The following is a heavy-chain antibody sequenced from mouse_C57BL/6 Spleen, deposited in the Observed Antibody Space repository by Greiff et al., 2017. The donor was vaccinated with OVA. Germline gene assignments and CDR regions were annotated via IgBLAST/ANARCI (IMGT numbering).Heavy chain of an antibody. CDR1: GFTFTDYY. CDR2: IRNKANGYTT. Sequence: EVQRVESGGGLVQPGGSLSLSCAASGFTFTDYYMSWVSQPPGKALEWLGFIRNKANGYTTEYSASVKGRFTISRDNSQSILYLQMNALRAEDSATYYCARYPGGFDYWGQGTTLTVSS. J-gene: IGHJ2*01. CDR3: ARYPGGFDY. D-gene: IGHD4-1*01. V-gene: IGHV7-3*01.